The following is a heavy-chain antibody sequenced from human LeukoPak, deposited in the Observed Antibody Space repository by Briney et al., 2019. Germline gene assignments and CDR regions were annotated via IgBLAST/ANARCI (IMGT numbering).Heavy chain of an antibody. CDR2: ISSSGATI. CDR3: AKRGVVIRVILVGFHKEAYYFDS. CDR1: GFTFKESA. V-gene: IGHV3-23*01. J-gene: IGHJ4*02. Sequence: GGSLRLSCTASGFTFKESAMTWVRQAPGKGLEWVSVISSSGATIYYADSVKGRFTISRDNPKNTLYLQMNSLRADDTAVYFCAKRGVVIRVILVGFHKEAYYFDSWGQGALVTVSS. D-gene: IGHD3-22*01.